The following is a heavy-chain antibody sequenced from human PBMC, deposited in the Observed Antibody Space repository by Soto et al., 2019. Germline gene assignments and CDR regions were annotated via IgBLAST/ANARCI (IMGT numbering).Heavy chain of an antibody. CDR2: IYYSGST. CDR3: ARWQQLAYDY. J-gene: IGHJ4*02. CDR1: GGSISSSSYY. D-gene: IGHD6-13*01. V-gene: IGHV4-39*01. Sequence: QLQLQESGPGLVKPSETLSLTCTVSGGSISSSSYYWGWIRQPPGKGLEWIGSIYYSGSTYYNPSLKSRVTISVDTSKNQFSLKLSSMTAADTAVYYCARWQQLAYDYWGQGTLVTVSS.